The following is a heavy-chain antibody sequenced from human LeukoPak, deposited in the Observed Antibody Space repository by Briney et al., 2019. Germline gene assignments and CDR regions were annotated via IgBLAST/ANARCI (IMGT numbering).Heavy chain of an antibody. V-gene: IGHV3-23*01. CDR2: ISGSGAGT. CDR1: GFTFSSYA. J-gene: IGHJ4*02. CDR3: AKEMSYYSPSNY. D-gene: IGHD1-26*01. Sequence: GGSLRLSCAASGFTFSSYAMSWVRQAPGKVLEWVSSISGSGAGTYYADSVQGRFTISRDNSKNTLYLQMNNLRVEDTAIYYCAKEMSYYSPSNYWGQGTLVTVSS.